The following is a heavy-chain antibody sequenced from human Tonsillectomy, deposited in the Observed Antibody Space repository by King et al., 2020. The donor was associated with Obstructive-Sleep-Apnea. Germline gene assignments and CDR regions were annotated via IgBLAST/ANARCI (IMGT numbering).Heavy chain of an antibody. V-gene: IGHV3-21*01. CDR3: ARAYNDILTGLPYYFDY. CDR1: GFTVSSSS. J-gene: IGHJ4*02. CDR2: ISSSSSYI. Sequence: VQLVESGGGLVKPGGSLRLSCAASGFTVSSSSMNWVRQAPGKGLEWVSCISSSSSYIYYADSVKGRFTVSRDNAKNSLYLQMSSLRAEDTAVYFCARAYNDILTGLPYYFDYWGQGTLVTVSS. D-gene: IGHD3-9*01.